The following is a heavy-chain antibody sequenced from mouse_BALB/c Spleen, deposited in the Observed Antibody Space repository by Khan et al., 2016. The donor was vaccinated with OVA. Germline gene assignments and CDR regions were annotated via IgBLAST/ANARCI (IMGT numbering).Heavy chain of an antibody. D-gene: IGHD2-14*01. Sequence: QIQLVQSGPELKKPGETVKISCKASGYTFTDYSMHWVKQAPGKGLKWMGWINTETGEPTYADDFKGRFAFSLETSASTAYLQINNLKNEDTATYCCATYRDAWFAYWGQGTLVTVSA. CDR3: ATYRDAWFAY. CDR2: INTETGEP. CDR1: GYTFTDYS. V-gene: IGHV9-2-1*01. J-gene: IGHJ3*01.